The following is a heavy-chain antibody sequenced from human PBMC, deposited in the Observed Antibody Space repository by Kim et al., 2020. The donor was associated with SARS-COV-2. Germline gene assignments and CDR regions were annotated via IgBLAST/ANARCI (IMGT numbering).Heavy chain of an antibody. Sequence: ASVKVSCKASGYTFTSYAMHWVRQAPGQRLEWMGWINAGNGNTKYSQKFQGRVTITRDTSASTAYMELSSLRSEDTAVYYCAIASYRGGIAAAAEPEFDYWGQGTLVTVSS. V-gene: IGHV1-3*01. J-gene: IGHJ4*02. CDR2: INAGNGNT. CDR3: AIASYRGGIAAAAEPEFDY. CDR1: GYTFTSYA. D-gene: IGHD6-13*01.